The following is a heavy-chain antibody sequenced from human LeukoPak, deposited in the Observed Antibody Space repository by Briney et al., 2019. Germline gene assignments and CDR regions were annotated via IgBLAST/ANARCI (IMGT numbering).Heavy chain of an antibody. V-gene: IGHV3-30*04. CDR1: GFTFSSYA. CDR2: ISYDGSNK. Sequence: GGSLRLSCAASGFTFSSYAMHWVRQAPGKGLEWVAVISYDGSNKYYADSVKGRFTISRDNAKNSLYLQLNSLRAEDTALYYCARDTHYYGSGSPAFDLWGRGTMVTVSS. J-gene: IGHJ3*01. D-gene: IGHD3-10*01. CDR3: ARDTHYYGSGSPAFDL.